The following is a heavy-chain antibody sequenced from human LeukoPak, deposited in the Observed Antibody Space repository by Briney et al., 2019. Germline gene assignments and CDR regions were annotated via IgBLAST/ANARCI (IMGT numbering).Heavy chain of an antibody. D-gene: IGHD3-10*01. CDR1: GGSFSGYY. J-gene: IGHJ5*02. V-gene: IGHV4-59*01. Sequence: SETLSLTCAVYGGSFSGYYWSWIRQPPGKGLEWIGYIYYSGSTNYNPSLKSRVTISVDTSKNQFSLKLSSVTAADTAVYYCARARGPNWFDPWGQGTLVTVSS. CDR3: ARARGPNWFDP. CDR2: IYYSGST.